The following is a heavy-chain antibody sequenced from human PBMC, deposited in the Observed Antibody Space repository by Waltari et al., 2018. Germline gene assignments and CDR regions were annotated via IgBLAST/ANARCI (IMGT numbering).Heavy chain of an antibody. D-gene: IGHD6-19*01. V-gene: IGHV4-59*01. J-gene: IGHJ6*02. Sequence: QVQLQESGPGLVKPSETLSLTCTVSGGSISSYYWSWIRQPPGKGLEWIGYIYYSGSTNYNPALKSRGTISVDTSKNQFSLKLSSVTAADTAVYYCARGYSSGWDLGYYYYYGMDVWGQGTTVTVSS. CDR2: IYYSGST. CDR3: ARGYSSGWDLGYYYYYGMDV. CDR1: GGSISSYY.